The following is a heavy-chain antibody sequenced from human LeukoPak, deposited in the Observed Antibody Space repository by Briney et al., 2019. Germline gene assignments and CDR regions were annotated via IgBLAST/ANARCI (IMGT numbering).Heavy chain of an antibody. CDR3: ARGPNSNWSGLDF. D-gene: IGHD6-6*01. J-gene: IGHJ4*02. Sequence: PGGSLRLSCAASGLTISDSWIHWVRQVPGKGLVWVSRISPTGSTTSYADSVKGRFTVSRDNAKNTLYLQVNNLRAEDTAVYYCARGPNSNWSGLDFWGQGTLLTVSS. CDR2: ISPTGSTT. V-gene: IGHV3-74*01. CDR1: GLTISDSW.